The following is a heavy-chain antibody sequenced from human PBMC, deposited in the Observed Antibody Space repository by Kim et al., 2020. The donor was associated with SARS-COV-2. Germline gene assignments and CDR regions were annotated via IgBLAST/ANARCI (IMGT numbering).Heavy chain of an antibody. CDR3: ARPETLTTRYAFDI. D-gene: IGHD4-17*01. CDR1: GGSFSGYY. V-gene: IGHV4-34*01. CDR2: INHSGST. Sequence: SETLSLTCAVYGGSFSGYYWSWIRQPPGKGLEWIGEINHSGSTNYNPSLKSRVTISVDTSKNQFSLKLSSVTAADTAVYYCARPETLTTRYAFDIWGQGTMVTVSS. J-gene: IGHJ3*02.